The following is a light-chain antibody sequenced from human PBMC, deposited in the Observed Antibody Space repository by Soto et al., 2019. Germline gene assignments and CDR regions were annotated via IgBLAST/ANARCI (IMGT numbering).Light chain of an antibody. CDR1: SSNIGNNA. Sequence: QSVLTQPPSVSEAPRQRVTISCSGSSSNIGNNAVNWYQQLPGKAPKLLIYYDDLLPSGVSDRFSGSKSGTSASLAISGLQAEDEADYCCGVWVDRLSGLVFG. CDR2: YDD. V-gene: IGLV1-36*01. J-gene: IGLJ3*02. CDR3: GVWVDRLSGLV.